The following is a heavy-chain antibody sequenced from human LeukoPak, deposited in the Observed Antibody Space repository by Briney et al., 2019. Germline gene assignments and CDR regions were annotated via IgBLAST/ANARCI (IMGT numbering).Heavy chain of an antibody. Sequence: SETLSLTCAVYGGSFSGYFWSWIRQPPGKGLEWIGEINHSGSANYNPSLKSRVTISVDTSNNQFSLKLSAVTAADTAVYYCARDRWGSSGHFDYWGQGTLVTVSS. J-gene: IGHJ4*02. CDR1: GGSFSGYF. CDR2: INHSGSA. D-gene: IGHD3-22*01. V-gene: IGHV4-34*01. CDR3: ARDRWGSSGHFDY.